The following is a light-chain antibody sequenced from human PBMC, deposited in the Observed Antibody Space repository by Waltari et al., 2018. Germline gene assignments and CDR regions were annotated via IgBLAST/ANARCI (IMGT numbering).Light chain of an antibody. V-gene: IGLV1-51*01. CDR1: GSNIGSNF. CDR3: GTWDSSLSVV. Sequence: QSVLTQPPSVSAAAGQKVTISCSGSGSNIGSNFVSWYQQLPGTAPKLLIFDNNKRPSGIPDRFSGSKSGSSATLGIAGLQTWDEAEYYCGTWDSSLSVVFGGGTKLTVL. CDR2: DNN. J-gene: IGLJ2*01.